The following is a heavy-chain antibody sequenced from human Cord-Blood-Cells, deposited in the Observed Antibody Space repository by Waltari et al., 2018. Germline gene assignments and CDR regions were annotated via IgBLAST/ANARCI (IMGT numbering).Heavy chain of an antibody. J-gene: IGHJ5*02. Sequence: QVQLQESGPGLVKPSETLSLTCTVPGGSISSYYWSWIRQPAGKGLEWIGRIYTSGSTNYNPSLKSRVTMSVDTSKNQFSLKLSSVTAADTAVYYCARDIVVVPAANWFDPWGQGTLVTVSS. CDR2: IYTSGST. V-gene: IGHV4-4*07. CDR1: GGSISSYY. CDR3: ARDIVVVPAANWFDP. D-gene: IGHD2-2*01.